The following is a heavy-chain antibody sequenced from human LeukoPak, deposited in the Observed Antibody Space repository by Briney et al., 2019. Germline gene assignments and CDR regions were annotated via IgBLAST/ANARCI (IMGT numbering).Heavy chain of an antibody. J-gene: IGHJ4*02. D-gene: IGHD6-13*01. Sequence: GESLKISCKVSGYSLTNNWIGWVRQVPGKGLEWMGLIYPGDSDTRYSPSFQGQVTISADKSISTAYLQWSSLKASDTAMYYCARSGGSIATTPIDYWGQGTLVTVSS. CDR2: IYPGDSDT. CDR3: ARSGGSIATTPIDY. V-gene: IGHV5-51*01. CDR1: GYSLTNNW.